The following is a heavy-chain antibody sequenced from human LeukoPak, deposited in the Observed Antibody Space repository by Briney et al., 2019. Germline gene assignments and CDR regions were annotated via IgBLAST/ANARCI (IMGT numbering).Heavy chain of an antibody. D-gene: IGHD5-24*01. CDR3: ARVGDGYNYKDY. J-gene: IGHJ4*02. V-gene: IGHV1-2*02. Sequence: ASVKVSCKASGYTFTGYYMHWVRQAPGQGLEWMGWINPNSGGTNYAQRFQGRVTMARDTSISTAYMELSRLRSDDTAVYYCARVGDGYNYKDYWGQGTLVTVSS. CDR1: GYTFTGYY. CDR2: INPNSGGT.